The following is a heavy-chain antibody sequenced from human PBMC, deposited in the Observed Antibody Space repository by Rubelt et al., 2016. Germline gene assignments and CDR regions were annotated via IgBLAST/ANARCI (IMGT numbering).Heavy chain of an antibody. CDR3: ARHESGYCSGGSCYPY. CDR1: GGSISSYY. CDR2: IYYSGST. Sequence: QVQLQESGPGLVKPSETLSLTCTVSGGSISSYYWSWIRQPPGKGLEWIGSIYYSGSTYYNPSLKIRVTITVETSKNQFCLKLRYGTASDTAVYYCARHESGYCSGGSCYPYWGQGTLVTVSS. V-gene: IGHV4-59*04. D-gene: IGHD2-15*01. J-gene: IGHJ4*02.